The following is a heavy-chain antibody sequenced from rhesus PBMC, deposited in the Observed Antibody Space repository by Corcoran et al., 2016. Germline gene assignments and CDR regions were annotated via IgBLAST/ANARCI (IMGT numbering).Heavy chain of an antibody. D-gene: IGHD4-29*01. J-gene: IGHJ4*01. V-gene: IGHV4S7*01. CDR2: IHGNSAST. Sequence: QVQLQESGPGLVKPSETLSLTCAVSGGSISGGYYWGWIRQHPGKGLEWIGNIHGNSASTYYSPSLKSRFTISKDTSKNQFSLKLSSVAAADTAVYYCARTTTVANTFDYWGRGVLVTVSS. CDR1: GGSISGGYY. CDR3: ARTTTVANTFDY.